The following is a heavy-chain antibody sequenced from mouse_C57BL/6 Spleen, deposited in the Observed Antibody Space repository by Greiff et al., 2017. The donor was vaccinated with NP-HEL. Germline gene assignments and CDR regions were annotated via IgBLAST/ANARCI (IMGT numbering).Heavy chain of an antibody. CDR2: IYPGSGNT. CDR1: GYSFTSYY. V-gene: IGHV1-66*01. D-gene: IGHD4-1*01. Sequence: VQLQQSGPELVKPGASVKISCKASGYSFTSYYIHWVKQRPGQGLEWIGWIYPGSGNTKYNEKFKGKATLTADTSSNTAYMQLSSLTSEDSAVYYCARWVTGTGFDYWGQGTTLTV. J-gene: IGHJ2*01. CDR3: ARWVTGTGFDY.